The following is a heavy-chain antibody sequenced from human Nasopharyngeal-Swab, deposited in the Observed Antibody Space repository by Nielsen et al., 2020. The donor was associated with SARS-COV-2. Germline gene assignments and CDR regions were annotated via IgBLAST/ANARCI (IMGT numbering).Heavy chain of an antibody. J-gene: IGHJ3*02. V-gene: IGHV3-21*01. D-gene: IGHD6-6*01. CDR2: ISSSTSYI. CDR3: ARVSGYSTSYDAFDI. Sequence: ESLKISCAASGFTFSSYSMNWVRQAPGKGLEWVSSISSSTSYIYYADSVKGRFTISRDNAKNSLYLQMNSLRAEDTAVYYCARVSGYSTSYDAFDIWGQGTMVTVSS. CDR1: GFTFSSYS.